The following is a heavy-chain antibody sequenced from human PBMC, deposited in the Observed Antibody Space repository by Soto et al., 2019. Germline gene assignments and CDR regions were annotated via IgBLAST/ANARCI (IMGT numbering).Heavy chain of an antibody. CDR3: ARDLPKTLSHKHYYYYLDV. V-gene: IGHV3-11*01. Sequence: QVQLVESGGDLVKPGGSLRLSCVASGFSFSDYSMTWMRQAPGWGLDFVAFISNTAITDYYADSVKGLVTISRDAARKSVSMQMESLRAEDAAVYYCARDLPKTLSHKHYYYYLDVWGTGTTVTVSS. CDR2: ISNTAITD. J-gene: IGHJ6*03. CDR1: GFSFSDYS.